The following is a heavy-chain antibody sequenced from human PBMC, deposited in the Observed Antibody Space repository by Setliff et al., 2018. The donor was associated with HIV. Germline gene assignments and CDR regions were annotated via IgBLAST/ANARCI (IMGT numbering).Heavy chain of an antibody. V-gene: IGHV3-21*01. CDR2: ISNSSRYY. D-gene: IGHD3-10*01. J-gene: IGHJ3*01. Sequence: GGSLRLPCSASGFLFNRYSLNWVRQVPGRGPEWVASISNSSRYYWVKARYGDSVRGRFTISGDCAKNSVYLQMNSLRVEDSAVYYCAREVLRGGDDAFGLWGRGTVVTVSS. CDR3: AREVLRGGDDAFGL. CDR1: GFLFNRYS.